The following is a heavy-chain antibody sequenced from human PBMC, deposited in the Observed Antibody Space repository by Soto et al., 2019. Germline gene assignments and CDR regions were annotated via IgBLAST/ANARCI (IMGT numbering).Heavy chain of an antibody. CDR3: ARGDKVNIVAPPGY. J-gene: IGHJ4*02. Sequence: GGSLRLSCAASGFTFSSYGMHWVRQAPGKGLEWVAVIWYDGSNKYYADSVKGRFTISRDNSKNTLYLQMNSLRAEDTAVYYCARGDKVNIVAPPGYWGQGTLVTVSS. D-gene: IGHD5-12*01. V-gene: IGHV3-33*01. CDR1: GFTFSSYG. CDR2: IWYDGSNK.